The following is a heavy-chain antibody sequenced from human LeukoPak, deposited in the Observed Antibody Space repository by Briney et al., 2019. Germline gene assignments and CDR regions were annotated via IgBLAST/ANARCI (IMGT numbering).Heavy chain of an antibody. J-gene: IGHJ4*02. CDR3: AKRRIYISSWYEFDY. Sequence: GGSLRLSCAASGXTFSSYAMSWVRQAPGKGLEWVSSISGSGDSTYYPDSVKGRFTISRDNSKNTLYLQMNSLRAEDTAVYYCAKRRIYISSWYEFDYWGQGTLVTVSS. CDR1: GXTFSSYA. V-gene: IGHV3-23*01. CDR2: ISGSGDST. D-gene: IGHD6-13*01.